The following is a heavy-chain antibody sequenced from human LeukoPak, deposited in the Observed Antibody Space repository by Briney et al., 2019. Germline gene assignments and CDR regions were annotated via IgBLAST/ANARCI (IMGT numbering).Heavy chain of an antibody. CDR1: GGSISSYY. J-gene: IGHJ3*02. CDR2: IYYSRST. D-gene: IGHD4-23*01. CDR3: ARHDYGGTEAFDI. V-gene: IGHV4-59*01. Sequence: PSETLSLTCTVSGGSISSYYWSWIRQPPGKGLEWIGYIYYSRSTNYNPSLKSRVTISVDASKNQFSLKLSSVTAADTAVYYCARHDYGGTEAFDIWGQGTMVTVSS.